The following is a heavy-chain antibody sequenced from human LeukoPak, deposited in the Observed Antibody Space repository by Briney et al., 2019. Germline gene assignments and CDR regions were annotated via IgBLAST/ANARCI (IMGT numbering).Heavy chain of an antibody. CDR3: ARDSDYYDSSAYSFRGGLHYDF. J-gene: IGHJ4*02. Sequence: GGCLRLSCVASGLTFSNYNMHWVRQAPGKGLEWVAVIWHDGNYKYYVDSVKGRFTISRDNSKNTVYLQMNSLGAEDTAVYLCARDSDYYDSSAYSFRGGLHYDFWGRGTLVTVSS. D-gene: IGHD3-22*01. V-gene: IGHV3-33*01. CDR1: GLTFSNYN. CDR2: IWHDGNYK.